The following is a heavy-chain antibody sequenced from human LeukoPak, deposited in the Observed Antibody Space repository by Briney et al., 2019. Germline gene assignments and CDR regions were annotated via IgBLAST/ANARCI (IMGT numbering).Heavy chain of an antibody. V-gene: IGHV1-2*02. D-gene: IGHD2-15*01. CDR1: GYTFTGYY. J-gene: IGHJ4*02. Sequence: ASVKLSCKASGYTFTGYYMHWVRQAPGQGLEWMGWINPNSGGTNYAQKFQGRVTMTRDTSISTAYMELSRLRSDDTAVYYCAILGVGYCSGGSCYPDYYFDYWGQGTLVTVSS. CDR3: AILGVGYCSGGSCYPDYYFDY. CDR2: INPNSGGT.